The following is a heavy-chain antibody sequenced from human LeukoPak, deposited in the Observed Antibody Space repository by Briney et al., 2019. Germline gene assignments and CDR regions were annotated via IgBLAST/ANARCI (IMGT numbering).Heavy chain of an antibody. CDR3: ARVAHSSCWYYYYYYYMDV. Sequence: PGGSLRLSCAASGFTFSSYWMSWVRQAPGKGLEWVANIKQDGSEKYYVDSVKGRFTISRDNAKNSLYLQMNSLRAEDTAVYYCARVAHSSCWYYYYYYYMDVWGKGTTVTVSS. J-gene: IGHJ6*03. D-gene: IGHD6-13*01. V-gene: IGHV3-7*01. CDR2: IKQDGSEK. CDR1: GFTFSSYW.